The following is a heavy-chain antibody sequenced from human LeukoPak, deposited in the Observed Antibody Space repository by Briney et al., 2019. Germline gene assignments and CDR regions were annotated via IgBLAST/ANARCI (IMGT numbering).Heavy chain of an antibody. D-gene: IGHD2-2*01. CDR1: GYTFTSYH. J-gene: IGHJ4*02. CDR3: ARDYCSSTSCLFDY. V-gene: IGHV1-2*06. CDR2: INPNSGDT. Sequence: ASVKVSCKASGYTFTSYHMHWVRQAPGQGLEWMGRINPNSGDTNYAQKFQGRVAMTRDTSISTAFMELTRLRSDDTAVYYCARDYCSSTSCLFDYWGQGTLVTVSS.